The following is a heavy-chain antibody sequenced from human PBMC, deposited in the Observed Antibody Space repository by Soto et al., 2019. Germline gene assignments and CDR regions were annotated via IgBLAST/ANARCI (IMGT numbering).Heavy chain of an antibody. D-gene: IGHD2-15*01. CDR3: AKPSGGSYPENPVFDS. CDR2: IYTTGRNT. CDR1: GFTFYSSA. J-gene: IGHJ4*02. Sequence: PGGSLRLSCAASGFTFYSSAMSWVRQAPGQGLEWVSAIYTTGRNTLYADSVKGQFTISRDNSKNTLYLQMNSLRAEDTAIYYCAKPSGGSYPENPVFDSWGQGTRVTVYS. V-gene: IGHV3-23*05.